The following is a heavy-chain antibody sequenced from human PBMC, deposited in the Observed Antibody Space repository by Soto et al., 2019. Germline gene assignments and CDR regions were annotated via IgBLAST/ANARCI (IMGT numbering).Heavy chain of an antibody. CDR1: GFTFSSYA. Sequence: GGSLRLSCAASGFTFSSYAMSWVRQAPGKGLEWVSAISGSGGSTYYADSVKGRFTISRDKSISTAYLQWSSLKASDTAMYYCARQFPGGDFWSGYYPAPIDYWGQGTLVTVSS. D-gene: IGHD3-3*01. CDR2: ISGSGGST. V-gene: IGHV3-23*01. J-gene: IGHJ4*02. CDR3: ARQFPGGDFWSGYYPAPIDY.